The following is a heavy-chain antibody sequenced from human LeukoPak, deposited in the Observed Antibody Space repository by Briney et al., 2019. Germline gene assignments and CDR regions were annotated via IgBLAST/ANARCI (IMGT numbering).Heavy chain of an antibody. Sequence: ASVKVSCKASGYTFTGYYMHWVRQAPGQGLEWMGWINPNSGGTNYAQKFQGWVTMTRDTSISTAYMELNRLRSDDTAVYYCARDGIAAAGLYNWFDPWGQGTLVTVSS. D-gene: IGHD6-13*01. CDR2: INPNSGGT. CDR3: ARDGIAAAGLYNWFDP. J-gene: IGHJ5*02. V-gene: IGHV1-2*04. CDR1: GYTFTGYY.